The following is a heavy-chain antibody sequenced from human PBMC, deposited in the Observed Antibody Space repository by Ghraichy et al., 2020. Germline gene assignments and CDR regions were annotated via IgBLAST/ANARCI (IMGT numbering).Heavy chain of an antibody. V-gene: IGHV3-64*01. CDR3: ARVQADGDYGDA. CDR1: GFTFSSYA. Sequence: GGSLRLSCAASGFTFSSYAMHWVRQAPGKGLEYVSAISSNGGSTYYANSVKGRFTISRDNSKNTLYLQMGSLRAEDMAVYYCARVQADGDYGDAWGQGTLVTVSS. CDR2: ISSNGGST. J-gene: IGHJ5*02. D-gene: IGHD4-17*01.